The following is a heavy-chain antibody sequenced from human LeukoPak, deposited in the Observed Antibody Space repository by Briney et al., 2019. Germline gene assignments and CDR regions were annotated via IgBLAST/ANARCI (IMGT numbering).Heavy chain of an antibody. D-gene: IGHD2-2*01. CDR1: GYTFTSYD. V-gene: IGHV1-8*01. CDR2: MNPNSGNT. CDR3: ARGYCSSTSCSNWFDP. Sequence: ASVKVSCKASGYTFTSYDINWVRQATGQGLEWMGWMNPNSGNTGYAQKFQGRVTMTRNTSISTAYMGLSSLRSEDTAVYYCARGYCSSTSCSNWFDPWGQGTLVTVSS. J-gene: IGHJ5*02.